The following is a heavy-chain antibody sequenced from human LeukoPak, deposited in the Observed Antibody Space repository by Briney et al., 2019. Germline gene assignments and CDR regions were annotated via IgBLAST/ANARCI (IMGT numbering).Heavy chain of an antibody. Sequence: PGGSLRLSCVASGFTFSSHGMHWVRQAPGKGLEWVAVISYDGYNKYYADSVKGRFTISRDNSKNTLNLQANSLRVEDTAVYYCASSKAAAGTRYYYGMDVWGQGTTVTVSS. D-gene: IGHD6-13*01. CDR1: GFTFSSHG. CDR3: ASSKAAAGTRYYYGMDV. V-gene: IGHV3-30*03. CDR2: ISYDGYNK. J-gene: IGHJ6*02.